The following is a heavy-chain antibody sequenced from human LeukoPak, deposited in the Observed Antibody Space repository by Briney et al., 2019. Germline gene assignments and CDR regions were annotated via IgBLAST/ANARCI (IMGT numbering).Heavy chain of an antibody. CDR3: ARDRYYDFWSGYLNWYFDL. J-gene: IGHJ2*01. Sequence: SETLSLTCAVYGGSFSGYYWSWIRQPPGKGLEWIGEINHSGSTNYNPSLKSRVHISVDTSKNQFSLKLSSVTAADTAVYYCARDRYYDFWSGYLNWYFDLWGRGTLVTVSS. D-gene: IGHD3-3*01. CDR2: INHSGST. CDR1: GGSFSGYY. V-gene: IGHV4-34*01.